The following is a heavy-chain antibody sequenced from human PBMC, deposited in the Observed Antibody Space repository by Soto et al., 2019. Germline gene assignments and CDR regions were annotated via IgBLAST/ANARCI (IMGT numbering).Heavy chain of an antibody. J-gene: IGHJ6*02. CDR3: ARIRPWEVLWFGEEEGMDV. D-gene: IGHD3-10*01. CDR1: GFSLSNARMG. Sequence: QVTLKESGPVLVKPTETLTLTCTVSGFSLSNARMGVSWIRQPPGKALEWLAHIFSNDEKSYSTSLKSRLTISKDTSKSQVVLTMTNMDPVDTATYYCARIRPWEVLWFGEEEGMDVWGQGTTVTVSS. V-gene: IGHV2-26*01. CDR2: IFSNDEK.